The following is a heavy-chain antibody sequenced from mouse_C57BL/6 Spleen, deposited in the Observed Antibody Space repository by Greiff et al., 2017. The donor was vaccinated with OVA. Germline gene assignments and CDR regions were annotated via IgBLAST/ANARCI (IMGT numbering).Heavy chain of an antibody. V-gene: IGHV5-6*01. Sequence: EVKLQESGGDLVKPGGSLKLSCAASGFTFSSYGMSWVRQTPDKRLEWVATISSGGSYTYYPDSVKGRFTISRDNAKNTLYLQMSSLKSEDTAMYYCAHYDGSWFAYWGQGTLVTVSA. D-gene: IGHD1-2*01. CDR3: AHYDGSWFAY. J-gene: IGHJ3*01. CDR2: ISSGGSYT. CDR1: GFTFSSYG.